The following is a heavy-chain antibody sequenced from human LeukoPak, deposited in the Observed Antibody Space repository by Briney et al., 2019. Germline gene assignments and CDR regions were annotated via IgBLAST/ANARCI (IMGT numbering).Heavy chain of an antibody. D-gene: IGHD2-15*01. CDR3: AKSAVVVAAIRPLCFDY. V-gene: IGHV3-23*01. CDR2: ISGSGGST. J-gene: IGHJ4*02. Sequence: GGSLRLSCAASGFTFSSYAMSWVRQAPGKGLEWVSAISGSGGSTYYADSVKGRFTISRDNSKNTLYLQMNSLRAEDTAVYYCAKSAVVVAAIRPLCFDYWGQGTLVTVSS. CDR1: GFTFSSYA.